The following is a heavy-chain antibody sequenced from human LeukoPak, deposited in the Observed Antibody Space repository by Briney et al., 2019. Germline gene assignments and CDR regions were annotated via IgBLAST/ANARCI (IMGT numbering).Heavy chain of an antibody. Sequence: PGGSLRLSCAASGFTFSSYWMSWVRQAPGKGLEWVANIKQDGSEKYYVDSVKGRFIISRDNAKNSLYLQMNSLRAEDTAVYYCARDDTYYDFWSGLLPYYYYGMDVWGQGTTVTVSS. CDR2: IKQDGSEK. CDR1: GFTFSSYW. J-gene: IGHJ6*02. CDR3: ARDDTYYDFWSGLLPYYYYGMDV. D-gene: IGHD3-3*01. V-gene: IGHV3-7*01.